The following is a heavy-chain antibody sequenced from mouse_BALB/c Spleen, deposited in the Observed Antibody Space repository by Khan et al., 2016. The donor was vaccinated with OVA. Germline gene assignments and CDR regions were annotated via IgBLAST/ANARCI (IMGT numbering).Heavy chain of an antibody. D-gene: IGHD1-1*01. CDR3: ARNNGSDFDY. Sequence: VQLQQSGPELVKPGASVKISCKASGYSFTGYFMNWVMQSHGKSLEWIGRINPHIGETFYNQKFKGKATLTVDESSSTAHMELRSLASEDSAVYYCARNNGSDFDYWGQGTTLTVSS. CDR2: INPHIGET. V-gene: IGHV1-20*02. J-gene: IGHJ2*01. CDR1: GYSFTGYF.